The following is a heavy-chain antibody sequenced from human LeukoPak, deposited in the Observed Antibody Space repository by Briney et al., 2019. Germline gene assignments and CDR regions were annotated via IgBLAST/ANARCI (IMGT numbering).Heavy chain of an antibody. CDR3: ARGTTVTYVFDY. CDR1: GGSFSGYY. Sequence: PSETLSLTCAVYGGSFSGYYWSWIRQPPGKGLEWIGEINHSGSTNYNPSLKSRVTISVDTSKNQFSLKLSSVTAADTAVYYCARGTTVTYVFDYWGQGTLVTVSS. CDR2: INHSGST. J-gene: IGHJ4*02. D-gene: IGHD4-17*01. V-gene: IGHV4-34*01.